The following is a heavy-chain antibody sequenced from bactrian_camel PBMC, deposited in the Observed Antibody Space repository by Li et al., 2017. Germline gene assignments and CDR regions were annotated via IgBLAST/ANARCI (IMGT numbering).Heavy chain of an antibody. CDR2: SYTGGSTTTYADSVKGP. CDR1: GDIDNRYC. Sequence: HVQLVESGGGSVQAGGSLKLSCIVSGDIDNRYCVGWFRQAPGKEREAVAVSYTGGSTTTYADSVKGPTYADSVKGRFTISQDNAKNTLYLLMNNLEPEDTGIYYCAATRRCWAGSLFSTGTFDYWGQGTQVTVS. D-gene: IGHD2*01. CDR3: AATRRCWAGSLFSTGTFDY. J-gene: IGHJ4*01. V-gene: IGHV3S1*01.